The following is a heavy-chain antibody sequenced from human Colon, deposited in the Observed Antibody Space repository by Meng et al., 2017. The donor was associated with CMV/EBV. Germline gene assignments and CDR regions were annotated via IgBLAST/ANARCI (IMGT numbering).Heavy chain of an antibody. CDR2: ISHGGATK. Sequence: GESLKISCAASGFTFSAYPMHWVRQAPGKGLEWVAIISHGGATKNYAESVKGRFSISRDNLQNTVTVQMNSLRGGDTALYYCARGSNSSLDPWGQGTLVTVSS. V-gene: IGHV3-30*04. D-gene: IGHD4-11*01. CDR3: ARGSNSSLDP. CDR1: GFTFSAYP. J-gene: IGHJ5*02.